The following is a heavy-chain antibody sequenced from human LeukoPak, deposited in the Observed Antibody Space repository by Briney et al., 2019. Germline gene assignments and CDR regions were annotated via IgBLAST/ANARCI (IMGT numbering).Heavy chain of an antibody. CDR3: ARDYYDGSGYYYGDAFDI. Sequence: HAGGSLRLSCAASGFTFRNYNMNWVRQAPGKGLEWVSYTSRSSSTIYYADSVKGRFTISRDNAKNSLYLQMNSLRAEDTAVYYCARDYYDGSGYYYGDAFDIWGQGTMVTVSS. V-gene: IGHV3-48*01. J-gene: IGHJ3*02. D-gene: IGHD3-22*01. CDR2: TSRSSSTI. CDR1: GFTFRNYN.